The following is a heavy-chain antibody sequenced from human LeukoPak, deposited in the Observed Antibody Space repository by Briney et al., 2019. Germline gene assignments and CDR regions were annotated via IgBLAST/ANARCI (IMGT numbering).Heavy chain of an antibody. V-gene: IGHV3-23*01. CDR2: ISGSGGGI. J-gene: IGHJ4*02. Sequence: GGSLRLSCAASEFTFSNYAMNWVRQAPGEGLEWVSSISGSGGGIFYADSVKGRFTISRDNSRNTLYLQMSSLRVEDTAVYYCAKSRYCSGRSCGLDHWGQGTLVTVSS. CDR3: AKSRYCSGRSCGLDH. CDR1: EFTFSNYA. D-gene: IGHD2-15*01.